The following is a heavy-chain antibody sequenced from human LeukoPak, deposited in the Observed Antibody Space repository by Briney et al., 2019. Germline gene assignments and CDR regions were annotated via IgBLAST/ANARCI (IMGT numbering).Heavy chain of an antibody. CDR3: ARDSSSSPDFDY. CDR1: GYTFTSYY. CDR2: INPSGGST. Sequence: ASVKVSCKASGYTFTSYYMHWVRQAPGQGLEWMGIINPSGGSTRYAQKFQGRVTMTRDMSTSTVYMELSSLRSEDTAVYYCARDSSSSPDFDYWGQGTLVTVSS. D-gene: IGHD6-6*01. J-gene: IGHJ4*02. V-gene: IGHV1-46*01.